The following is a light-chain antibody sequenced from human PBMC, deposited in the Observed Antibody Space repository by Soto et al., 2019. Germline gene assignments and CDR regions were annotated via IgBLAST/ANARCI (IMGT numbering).Light chain of an antibody. CDR3: QQYGSSPPLT. V-gene: IGKV3-20*01. Sequence: EIVLTQSPGTLSLSPGERGTLSCRASQSVSSSLAWYQQKPGQAPRLLIYGASSRATGIPDRFSGSGSGTDFTLAISRLEPEDFAVYYCQQYGSSPPLTFGGGTKVEIK. CDR1: QSVSSS. CDR2: GAS. J-gene: IGKJ4*01.